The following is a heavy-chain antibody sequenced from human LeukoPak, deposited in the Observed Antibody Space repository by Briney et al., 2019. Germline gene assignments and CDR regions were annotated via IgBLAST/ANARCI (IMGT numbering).Heavy chain of an antibody. D-gene: IGHD3-10*01. CDR1: GYTFTGYY. Sequence: ASVKVSCKASGYTFTGYYMHWVRQAPGQGLEWMGWINPNSGGTNYAQKFQGRVTMTRDTSISTAYMELSRLRSDDTAVYYCARLWFGSGSYWLDPWGQGTLVTVSS. J-gene: IGHJ5*02. CDR3: ARLWFGSGSYWLDP. V-gene: IGHV1-2*02. CDR2: INPNSGGT.